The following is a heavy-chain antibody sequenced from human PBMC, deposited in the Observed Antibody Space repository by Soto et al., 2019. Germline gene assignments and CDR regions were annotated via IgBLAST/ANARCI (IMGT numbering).Heavy chain of an antibody. Sequence: SETPSLTCAVYGGSFSGYYWSWIRQPPGKGLEWIGEINHSGSTNYNPSLKSRVAISVDTSKNQFSLKLSSVTAADTAVYYCARVSGYGDYVSTYYYYYYGMDVWGQGTTVTVSS. CDR3: ARVSGYGDYVSTYYYYYYGMDV. V-gene: IGHV4-34*01. J-gene: IGHJ6*02. CDR1: GGSFSGYY. D-gene: IGHD4-17*01. CDR2: INHSGST.